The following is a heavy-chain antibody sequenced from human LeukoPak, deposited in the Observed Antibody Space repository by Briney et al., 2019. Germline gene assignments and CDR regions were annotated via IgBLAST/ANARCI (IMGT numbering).Heavy chain of an antibody. D-gene: IGHD1-26*01. V-gene: IGHV3-74*01. J-gene: IGHJ4*02. CDR1: GFSFSSDW. CDR3: GRALGSPLDY. Sequence: GGSLRLSCAASGFSFSSDWMHWVRHVPGEGLVWVSRINSDGTSTAYADSMKGRFTISRDNAKNTLYLQMNSLRVEDTAVYYCGRALGSPLDYWGQGTLVTVSA. CDR2: INSDGTST.